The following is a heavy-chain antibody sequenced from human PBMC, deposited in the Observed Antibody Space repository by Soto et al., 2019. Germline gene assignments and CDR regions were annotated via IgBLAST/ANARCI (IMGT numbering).Heavy chain of an antibody. CDR1: GVMFSSYG. V-gene: IGHV3-30*18. J-gene: IGHJ4*02. Sequence: WRSLRHSFSGAGVMFSSYGMHWVVQAPGKGLEWVAGISYDGSNKYYTDSVKGRFTISRDNSKNTLYLQMNSLRTEDTAVYYCAKDSYYHDSSGYYVFDHWGQGT. D-gene: IGHD3-22*01. CDR2: ISYDGSNK. CDR3: AKDSYYHDSSGYYVFDH.